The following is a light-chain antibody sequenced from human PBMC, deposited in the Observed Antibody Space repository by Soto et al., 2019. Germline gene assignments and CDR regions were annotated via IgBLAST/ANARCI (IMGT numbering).Light chain of an antibody. CDR2: DNN. CDR3: CSYAGGGTSRV. CDR1: ISNIGAGYH. J-gene: IGLJ1*01. V-gene: IGLV1-40*01. Sequence: QSVLTQPPSVSGAPGQRVTISCTGSISNIGAGYHVHWYQHLPGTAPKLLIYDNNNRPSGVPDRFSGSRSGTSASLAITGLQAEDEADYYCCSYAGGGTSRVFGTGNKVTVL.